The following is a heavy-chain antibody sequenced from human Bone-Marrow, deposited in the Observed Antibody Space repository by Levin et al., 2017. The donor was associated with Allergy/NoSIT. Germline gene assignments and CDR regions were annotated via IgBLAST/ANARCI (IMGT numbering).Heavy chain of an antibody. Sequence: SVKVSCKASGDTFSTHAISWLRQAPGQGLEWVGEIIPFFGTTNYAQKFQGRVTITADKSTSAYMELSSLISEDTAVYYCARCIPRDAFDIWGQGTMVTVSS. CDR1: GDTFSTHA. J-gene: IGHJ3*02. CDR3: ARCIPRDAFDI. CDR2: IIPFFGTT. V-gene: IGHV1-69*06.